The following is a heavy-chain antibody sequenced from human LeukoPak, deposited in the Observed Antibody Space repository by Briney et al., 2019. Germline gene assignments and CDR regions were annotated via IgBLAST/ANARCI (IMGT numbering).Heavy chain of an antibody. V-gene: IGHV3-48*01. D-gene: IGHD3-10*01. J-gene: IGHJ6*02. CDR3: ATNYYGSGRDV. Sequence: GGSLRLSCAASGFTFSSYRMNWVRQAPGKGLEWVSYISSSSSPLYYADSVKGRFTISRDNAKNSLYLQMNSLRAEDTAVYYCATNYYGSGRDVWGQGTTVTVSS. CDR1: GFTFSSYR. CDR2: ISSSSSPL.